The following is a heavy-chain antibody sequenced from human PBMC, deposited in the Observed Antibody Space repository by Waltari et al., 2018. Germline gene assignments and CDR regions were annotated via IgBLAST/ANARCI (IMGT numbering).Heavy chain of an antibody. V-gene: IGHV3-15*01. CDR1: GFTFNNAW. Sequence: EVQLVESGGGLVKPGGSLRISCSASGFTFNNAWMRWVRQATGKGLEWVGRIKRKSDGETTDYAAPVKGRFTISRDESKNTLYLQMNSLKIEDTASYYCTTEGYGYGHHSLDCWGQGSLVTVSS. CDR2: IKRKSDGETT. D-gene: IGHD3-16*01. J-gene: IGHJ4*02. CDR3: TTEGYGYGHHSLDC.